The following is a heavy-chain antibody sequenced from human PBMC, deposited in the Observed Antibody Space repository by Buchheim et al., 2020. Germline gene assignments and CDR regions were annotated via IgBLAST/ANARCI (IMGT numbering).Heavy chain of an antibody. CDR2: INHSGST. J-gene: IGHJ5*02. Sequence: QVQLQQWGAGLLKPSETLSLTCAVYGGSFSGYYWSWIRQPPGKGLEWIGEINHSGSTNYNPFLKSRVTISVDTSKNQFSLKLSSVTAADTAVYYCARRYDFWRRFDPWGQGTL. CDR1: GGSFSGYY. CDR3: ARRYDFWRRFDP. D-gene: IGHD3-3*01. V-gene: IGHV4-34*01.